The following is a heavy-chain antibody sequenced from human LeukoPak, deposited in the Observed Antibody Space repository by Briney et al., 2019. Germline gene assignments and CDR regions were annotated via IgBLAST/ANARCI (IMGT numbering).Heavy chain of an antibody. CDR2: ISGSGGST. Sequence: GGSPRLSCAASGFTFSSYAMSWLRQAPGKGLEWVSAISGSGGSTYYADSVKGRFTISRDNSKNTLYLQMNSLRAEDTAVYYCATMGIAVVNSFDYWGQGTLVTVSS. V-gene: IGHV3-23*01. J-gene: IGHJ4*02. D-gene: IGHD6-19*01. CDR1: GFTFSSYA. CDR3: ATMGIAVVNSFDY.